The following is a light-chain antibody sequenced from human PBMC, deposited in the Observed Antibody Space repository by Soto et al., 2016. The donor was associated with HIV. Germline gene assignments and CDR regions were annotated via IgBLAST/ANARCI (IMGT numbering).Light chain of an antibody. CDR2: QDS. V-gene: IGLV3-1*01. J-gene: IGLJ1*01. CDR3: QAWDSSTGV. Sequence: SYELTQPPSVSVSPGQTASITCSGDKLGDKYACWYQQKPGQSPVLVIYQDSKRPSGIPERSSGSNSGTTATLTISGTQAMDEADYYCQAWDSSTGVFGTGAKVTVL. CDR1: KLGDKY.